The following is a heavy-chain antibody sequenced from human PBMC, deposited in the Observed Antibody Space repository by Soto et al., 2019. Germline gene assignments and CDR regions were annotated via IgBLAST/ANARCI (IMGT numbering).Heavy chain of an antibody. J-gene: IGHJ5*02. CDR2: IFSNDEK. D-gene: IGHD3-3*01. CDR1: GFSLSNARMG. Sequence: SCPTLVNPTETLTLTCTVSGFSLSNARMGVSWIRQPPGKALEWLAHIFSNDEKSYSTSLKSRLTISKDTSKSQVVLTMTNMDPVDTATYYCARILGATYYDFWSGYPNNWFDPWGQGTLVTVSS. CDR3: ARILGATYYDFWSGYPNNWFDP. V-gene: IGHV2-26*01.